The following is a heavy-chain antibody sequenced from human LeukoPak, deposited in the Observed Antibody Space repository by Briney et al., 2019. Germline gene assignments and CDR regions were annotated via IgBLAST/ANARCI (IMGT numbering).Heavy chain of an antibody. CDR1: GFTFSNYP. J-gene: IGHJ4*02. D-gene: IGHD5-12*01. CDR2: ISSSSSYI. V-gene: IGHV3-21*01. Sequence: GGSLRLSCAASGFTFSNYPMNWVRQAPGKGLEWVSSISSSSSYIYYADSVKGRFTISRDNAKNSLYLQMNSLRAEDTALYYCAKGTYSAYNSGCAYWGQGTLVTVSS. CDR3: AKGTYSAYNSGCAY.